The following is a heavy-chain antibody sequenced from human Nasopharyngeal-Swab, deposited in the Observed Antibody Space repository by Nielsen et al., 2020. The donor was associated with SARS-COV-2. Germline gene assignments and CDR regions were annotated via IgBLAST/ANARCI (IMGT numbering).Heavy chain of an antibody. J-gene: IGHJ4*02. CDR2: INHSGSA. V-gene: IGHV4-34*01. D-gene: IGHD5-12*01. CDR3: ARAETKISGYDLFDY. Sequence: SQTLSLTCPVYGGSFSGYYWSWIRQPPGKGLAWIGEINHSGSANYNPSLKDRVTISVDTSKNQFSLKLSSVTAADTAVYYCARAETKISGYDLFDYWGQGTLVTVSS. CDR1: GGSFSGYY.